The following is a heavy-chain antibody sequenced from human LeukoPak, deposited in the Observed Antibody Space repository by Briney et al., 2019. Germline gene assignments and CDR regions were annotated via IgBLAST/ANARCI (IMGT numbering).Heavy chain of an antibody. D-gene: IGHD6-19*01. V-gene: IGHV3-23*01. CDR1: GFTFSSYA. CDR3: ARDRSSGWYPTDDY. J-gene: IGHJ4*02. Sequence: PGGSLRLSCAASGFTFSSYAMSWVRQAPGKGLEWVSAISGSGGGTYYADSVKGRFTISRDNAKNSLYLQMNSLRAEDTAVYYCARDRSSGWYPTDDYWGQGTLVTVSS. CDR2: ISGSGGGT.